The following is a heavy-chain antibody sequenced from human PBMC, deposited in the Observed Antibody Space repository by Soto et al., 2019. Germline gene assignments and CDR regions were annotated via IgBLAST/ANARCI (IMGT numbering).Heavy chain of an antibody. Sequence: SETLSLTCTFSGVSISSYYWSWIRQPPGKGLEWIGYIYYSGSTNYNPSLKSRVTISVDTSKNQFSLKLSSVTAADTAVYYCARVLGSEWLLPHYYYHGMDVWGQGTTVTVSS. D-gene: IGHD3-3*01. CDR1: GVSISSYY. V-gene: IGHV4-59*01. CDR2: IYYSGST. J-gene: IGHJ6*02. CDR3: ARVLGSEWLLPHYYYHGMDV.